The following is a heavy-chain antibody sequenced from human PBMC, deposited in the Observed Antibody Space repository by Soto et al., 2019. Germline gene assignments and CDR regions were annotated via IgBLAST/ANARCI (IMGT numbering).Heavy chain of an antibody. CDR2: ISGSGGST. CDR1: GFTFSSYA. D-gene: IGHD2-2*01. V-gene: IGHV3-23*01. J-gene: IGHJ5*02. CDR3: AKDYCSSTSCYLYWFDP. Sequence: GGSLRLSCAASGFTFSSYAMSWVRQAPGKGLEWVSAISGSGGSTYYADSVKGRFTISRDNSKNTLYLQMNSLRAEDTAVYYCAKDYCSSTSCYLYWFDPWGQGXLVTVSS.